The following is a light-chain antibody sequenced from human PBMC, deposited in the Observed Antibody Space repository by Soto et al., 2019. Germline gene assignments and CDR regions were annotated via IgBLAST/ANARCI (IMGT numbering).Light chain of an antibody. CDR3: QQYSSSPGT. V-gene: IGKV3-20*01. J-gene: IGKJ1*01. CDR2: GAS. CDR1: QSVGDTY. Sequence: EIVLTQSPGTVSLSPGERATLSCRASQSVGDTYLAWYQQKPGQAPRLLMYGASNRATGIPDRFSGSRSGTDFTLTITRLEPEDFAVYYCQQYSSSPGTFGQGTKVDIK.